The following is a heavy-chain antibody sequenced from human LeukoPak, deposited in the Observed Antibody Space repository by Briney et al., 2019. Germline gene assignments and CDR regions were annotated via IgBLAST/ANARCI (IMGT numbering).Heavy chain of an antibody. V-gene: IGHV3-11*04. CDR1: GFTFSDYY. CDR2: ISSSGSTI. J-gene: IGHJ4*02. D-gene: IGHD4-23*01. CDR3: ARDLTTVVTPLEGSF. Sequence: GGSLRLSCAASGFTFSDYYMSWIRQAPGKGLEWVSYISSSGSTIYYADSVKGRFTISRDNAKNSLYLQMNSLRAEDTTVYYCARDLTTVVTPLEGSFWGQGTLVTVSS.